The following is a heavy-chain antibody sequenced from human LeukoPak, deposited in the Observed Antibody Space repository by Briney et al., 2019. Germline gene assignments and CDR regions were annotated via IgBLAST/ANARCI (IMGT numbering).Heavy chain of an antibody. CDR1: GGSISNYY. CDR2: IYYSGST. Sequence: SETLSLTCTVSGGSISNYYWSWIRQPPGKGLEWIGYIYYSGSTSYNPSLKSRVTISVDTSKNQFSLQLSSVTAADTAVYFCARRDNSGWNYFDYWGQGTLVTVSS. V-gene: IGHV4-59*08. J-gene: IGHJ4*02. D-gene: IGHD6-19*01. CDR3: ARRDNSGWNYFDY.